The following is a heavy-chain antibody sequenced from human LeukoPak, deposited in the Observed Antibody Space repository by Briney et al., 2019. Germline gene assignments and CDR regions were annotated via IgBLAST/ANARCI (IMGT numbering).Heavy chain of an antibody. Sequence: PGGSLRLSCAASGFTVSRNYMSWVRQAPGKGLEWVSVIYSGGRTYYADSVKGRFTISRDNSKNTLYLQMNSLRAEEMAVYYCARAGPSSSWHQFDYWGQGTLVTVSS. CDR2: IYSGGRT. CDR3: ARAGPSSSWHQFDY. V-gene: IGHV3-66*01. J-gene: IGHJ4*02. CDR1: GFTVSRNY. D-gene: IGHD6-13*01.